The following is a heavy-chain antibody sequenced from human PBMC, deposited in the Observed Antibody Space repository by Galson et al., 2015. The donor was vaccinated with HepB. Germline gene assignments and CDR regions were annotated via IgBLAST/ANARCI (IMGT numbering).Heavy chain of an antibody. CDR1: GYTFTSYY. CDR3: ARSLPGSWYYFDY. J-gene: IGHJ4*02. Sequence: SVKVSCKASGYTFTSYYMHWVRQAPGQGLEWMGVINPSGGSTNYAQNFQGRVTMTRDTSTTIVYMELTSLKSDDTAVYYCARSLPGSWYYFDYWGQGALVTVSS. V-gene: IGHV1-46*01. CDR2: INPSGGST. D-gene: IGHD3-10*01.